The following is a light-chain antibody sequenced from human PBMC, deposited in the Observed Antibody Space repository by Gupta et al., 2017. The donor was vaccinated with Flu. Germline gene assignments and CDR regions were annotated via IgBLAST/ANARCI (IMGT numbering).Light chain of an antibody. J-gene: IGLJ3*02. CDR2: SNI. CDR1: SSNIGSNT. CDR3: AVCDDSLNGWV. Sequence: QSVLTEPPSASGTPGQRVTISCSGSSSNIGSNTVTWYQQPPEAAPKVLIYSNIQRPSGVPDRFSGSKSGTSASLAISVLQSEDDAYYHCAVCDDSLNGWVFGGGTKLSVL. V-gene: IGLV1-44*01.